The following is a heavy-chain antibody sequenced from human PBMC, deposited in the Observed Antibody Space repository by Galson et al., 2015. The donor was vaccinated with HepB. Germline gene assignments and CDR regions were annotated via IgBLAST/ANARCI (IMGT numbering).Heavy chain of an antibody. CDR3: VRDPTGYYGDN. Sequence: SLRLSCAASGFTFSSYSINWVRQAPGKGLEWVSSIIGSGFYRYYADSVKGRFTISRDNAKNSVSLQMSSLRAEDTAVYYCVRDPTGYYGDNWGQGALVTVSS. CDR2: IIGSGFYR. J-gene: IGHJ4*02. CDR1: GFTFSSYS. V-gene: IGHV3-21*06. D-gene: IGHD3-9*01.